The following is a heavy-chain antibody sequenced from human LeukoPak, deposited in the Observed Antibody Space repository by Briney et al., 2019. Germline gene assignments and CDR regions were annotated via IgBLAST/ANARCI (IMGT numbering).Heavy chain of an antibody. CDR2: IYYSGST. Sequence: PSETLSLTCTLSGGSISSYYWSWIRQPPGKGMEWVGYIYYSGSTTSNPSFKSGVTISVDTSKTQFSLQLSSVTAADTAVYYCARVSYYGSGSYYVWHRISWFDPWGQGTLVTVSS. CDR3: ARVSYYGSGSYYVWHRISWFDP. D-gene: IGHD3-10*01. J-gene: IGHJ5*02. V-gene: IGHV4-59*01. CDR1: GGSISSYY.